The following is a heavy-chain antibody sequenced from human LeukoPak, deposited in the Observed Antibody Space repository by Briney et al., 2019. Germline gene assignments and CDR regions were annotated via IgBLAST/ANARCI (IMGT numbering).Heavy chain of an antibody. CDR3: AARHRYSSGWTFDY. Sequence: GGSLRLSCAASGFIFSSYAMSWVRQAPGKGLEWVSAISGSGSSTYYADSVKGRFTISRDNSKNTLFLQMNSLRAEDTAVYYCAARHRYSSGWTFDYWGQGTLVTVSS. CDR1: GFIFSSYA. V-gene: IGHV3-23*01. J-gene: IGHJ4*02. CDR2: ISGSGSST. D-gene: IGHD6-19*01.